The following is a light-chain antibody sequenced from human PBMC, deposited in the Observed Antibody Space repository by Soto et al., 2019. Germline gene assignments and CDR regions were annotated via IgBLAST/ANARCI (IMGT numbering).Light chain of an antibody. CDR1: QSIDSW. V-gene: IGKV1-5*03. CDR3: QHYNSYSRT. CDR2: KAS. Sequence: DIQMTQSPSTLSASIGDRVTITCRASQSIDSWLAWYQQKPGKAPKLLIYKASSLQTGVPSRFNGSGSGTEFTLTISSLQPDDFAPYYCQHYNSYSRTFGHGTKVEVK. J-gene: IGKJ1*01.